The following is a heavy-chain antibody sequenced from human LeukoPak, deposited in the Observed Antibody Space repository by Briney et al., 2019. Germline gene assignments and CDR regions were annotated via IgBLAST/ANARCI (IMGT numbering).Heavy chain of an antibody. Sequence: GGSLRLSCAASGFNFSSYGMSWVRQAPGKGLEWVSSISGSGGSTYYADSVKGRFTISRDNSKNTLWLQMNSLRGEDTAVYYCAKVIQRKIDYWGQGTLVTVSS. CDR1: GFNFSSYG. D-gene: IGHD6-25*01. V-gene: IGHV3-23*01. J-gene: IGHJ4*02. CDR2: ISGSGGST. CDR3: AKVIQRKIDY.